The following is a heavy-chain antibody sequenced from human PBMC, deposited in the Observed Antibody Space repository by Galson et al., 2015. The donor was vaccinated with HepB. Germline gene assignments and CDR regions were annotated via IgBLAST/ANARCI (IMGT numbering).Heavy chain of an antibody. Sequence: SVKVSCKVHGGSFSSHSFSWVRLAPGQGLDWLGRNTPIQYGQKFQGRIMINTETYMSTVFMDLSSLRSEDTALYFCSIAVAPGIIEFWGQGTLVSVSS. V-gene: IGHV1-69*08. CDR2: NTPI. D-gene: IGHD4-23*01. J-gene: IGHJ4*02. CDR1: GGSFSSHS. CDR3: SIAVAPGIIEF.